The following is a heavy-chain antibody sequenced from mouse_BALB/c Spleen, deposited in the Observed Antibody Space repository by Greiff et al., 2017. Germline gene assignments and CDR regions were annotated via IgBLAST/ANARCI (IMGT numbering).Heavy chain of an antibody. Sequence: VQLKQSGPGLVKPSQSLSLTCSVTGYSITSGYYWNWIRQFPGNKLEWMGYISYDGSNNYNPSLKNRISITRDTSKNQFFLKLNSVTTEDTATYYCARVAYYGSSYWGQGTTLTVSS. CDR3: ARVAYYGSSY. V-gene: IGHV3-6*02. CDR1: GYSITSGYY. J-gene: IGHJ2*01. CDR2: ISYDGSN. D-gene: IGHD1-1*01.